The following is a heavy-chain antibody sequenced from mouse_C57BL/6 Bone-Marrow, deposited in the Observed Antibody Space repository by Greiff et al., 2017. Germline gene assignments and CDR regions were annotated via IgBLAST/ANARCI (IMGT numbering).Heavy chain of an antibody. J-gene: IGHJ4*01. D-gene: IGHD2-2*01. V-gene: IGHV14-4*01. CDR2: IDPESGDT. Sequence: VQLQQSGAELVRPGASVKLSCTASGFNIKDDYMHWVKQRPEQGLEWIGWIDPESGDTEYASKFQGKATITADTSSNTAYLQLSSLTSEDTAVYYCTTGLRRDYYAMDYWGQGTSVTVSS. CDR1: GFNIKDDY. CDR3: TTGLRRDYYAMDY.